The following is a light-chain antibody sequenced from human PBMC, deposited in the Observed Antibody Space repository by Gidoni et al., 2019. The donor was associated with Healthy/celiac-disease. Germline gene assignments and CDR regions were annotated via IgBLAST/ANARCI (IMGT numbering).Light chain of an antibody. Sequence: DIVLTQSPGTLSLSQGERATLSCRASQSVSSSDLAWYQQKPGQAPRLLIYGASSRATGIPDRFSGSGSGTDFTLTISRLEPEDFAVYYCQQYGSSPLTFGQGTKVEIK. CDR2: GAS. CDR1: QSVSSSD. J-gene: IGKJ1*01. V-gene: IGKV3-20*01. CDR3: QQYGSSPLT.